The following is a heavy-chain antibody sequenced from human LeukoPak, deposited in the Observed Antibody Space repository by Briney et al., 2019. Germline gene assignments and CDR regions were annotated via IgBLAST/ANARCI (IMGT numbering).Heavy chain of an antibody. CDR1: GGSISSGDYY. Sequence: SQTLSLTCTVSGGSISSGDYYWSWIRQPPGKGLEWIGYIYYSGSTYYNPSLKSRVTISVDTSKNQFSLKLSSVTAADTAVYYCAGELYYDILTGYYFHWFDPWGQGTLVTVSS. V-gene: IGHV4-30-4*01. CDR3: AGELYYDILTGYYFHWFDP. CDR2: IYYSGST. J-gene: IGHJ5*02. D-gene: IGHD3-9*01.